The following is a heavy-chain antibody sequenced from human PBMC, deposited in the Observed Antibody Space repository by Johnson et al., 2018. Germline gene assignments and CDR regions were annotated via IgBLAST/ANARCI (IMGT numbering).Heavy chain of an antibody. Sequence: VQLVQSGGGLVQXGGSLKLSCAASGFIFSGSAIHWVRQPSGKGLEWVGRIRSKPNNYATAHAASVKGRVTISRDDSKDTAYLQMNSLKTEDTAVYYRAKDGSVLEWLAIYYYYYMDVWGKGTTVTVSS. CDR3: AKDGSVLEWLAIYYYYYMDV. D-gene: IGHD3-3*01. CDR2: IRSKPNNYAT. V-gene: IGHV3-73*01. J-gene: IGHJ6*03. CDR1: GFIFSGSA.